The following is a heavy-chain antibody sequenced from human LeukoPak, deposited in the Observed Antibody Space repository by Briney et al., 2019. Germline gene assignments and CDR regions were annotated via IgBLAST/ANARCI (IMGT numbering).Heavy chain of an antibody. D-gene: IGHD3-3*01. CDR1: GFTFTAYT. V-gene: IGHV3-21*01. J-gene: IGHJ4*02. CDR3: ARDQGYDFWSGYYTIPTLDY. CDR2: ISSSSSYI. Sequence: GGSLRLSCAASGFTFTAYTINWVRQAPGKGLEWVSSISSSSSYIYYADSVKGRFTISRDNAKNSLYLQMNSLRAEDTAVYYCARDQGYDFWSGYYTIPTLDYWGQGTLVTVSS.